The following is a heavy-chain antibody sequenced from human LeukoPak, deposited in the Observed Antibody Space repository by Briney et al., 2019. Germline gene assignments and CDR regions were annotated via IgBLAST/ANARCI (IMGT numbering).Heavy chain of an antibody. V-gene: IGHV3-23*01. J-gene: IGHJ5*02. CDR2: IRGSDGST. D-gene: IGHD2-15*01. CDR1: GFTFSSYA. CDR3: AKARGFCSGGSCYNPFDP. Sequence: PGGSLRLSCAASGFTFSSYAMSGVRQAPGKGLEWFSGIRGSDGSTYYADYVKGRFTISRDYCKNTLYVQVNRLRAEDTAVYYCAKARGFCSGGSCYNPFDPWGQGTLVTVSS.